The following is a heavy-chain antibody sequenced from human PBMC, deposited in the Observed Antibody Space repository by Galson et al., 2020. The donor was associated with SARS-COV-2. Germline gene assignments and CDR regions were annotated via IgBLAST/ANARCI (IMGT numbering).Heavy chain of an antibody. Sequence: ASETLSLTCTVSGGSVSSGSYYCSWIRQPPGKGLEWIGYIYYSGSTNYNPSLKSRVTISVDTSKNQFSLKLSSVTAADTAVYYCARDLYYDSSGYPDSYYGMDVWGQGTTVTVSS. CDR2: IYYSGST. CDR3: ARDLYYDSSGYPDSYYGMDV. V-gene: IGHV4-61*01. CDR1: GGSVSSGSYY. D-gene: IGHD3-22*01. J-gene: IGHJ6*02.